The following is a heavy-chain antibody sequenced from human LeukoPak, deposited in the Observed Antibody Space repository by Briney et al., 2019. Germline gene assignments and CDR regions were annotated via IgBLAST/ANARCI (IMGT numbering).Heavy chain of an antibody. Sequence: ASGPTLVNPTQTLTLTCTFSGFSLNTRGVGVGWIRQPPGRALEWLALIYWDDDRRYSPSLKSRLTITKDTSKNQVVLTMTNMDPVXTATYXCAHRKNYYDSSVFDNWGQGTLVTVSS. CDR1: GFSLNTRGVG. J-gene: IGHJ4*02. V-gene: IGHV2-5*02. CDR3: AHRKNYYDSSVFDN. D-gene: IGHD3-22*01. CDR2: IYWDDDR.